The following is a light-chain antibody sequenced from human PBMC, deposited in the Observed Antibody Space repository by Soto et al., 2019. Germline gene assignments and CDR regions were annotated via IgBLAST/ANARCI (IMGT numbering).Light chain of an antibody. V-gene: IGLV2-14*01. CDR3: CSYTSSGTLYV. CDR2: EVS. Sequence: QSVLTQPPSASGTPGQRVTISCTGTSSDVGGYNYVSWYQQHPGKAPKFLLYEVSNRPSGVSHRFSGSKSGNTASLTISGLQAEDEADYYCCSYTSSGTLYVFGTGTKLTVL. CDR1: SSDVGGYNY. J-gene: IGLJ1*01.